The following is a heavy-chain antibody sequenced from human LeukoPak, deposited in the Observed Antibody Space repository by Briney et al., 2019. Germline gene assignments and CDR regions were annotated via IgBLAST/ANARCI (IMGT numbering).Heavy chain of an antibody. CDR1: GGSFSGYY. CDR2: INHSGST. J-gene: IGHJ4*02. Sequence: SETLSLTCAVYGGSFSGYYWSWIRQPPGKGLEWIGEINHSGSTNYNPSLKSRVTISVDTSKSQFSLKLSSVTAADTAVYYCARGPKGGDGYNSCYFDYWGQGTLVTVSS. CDR3: ARGPKGGDGYNSCYFDY. D-gene: IGHD5-24*01. V-gene: IGHV4-34*01.